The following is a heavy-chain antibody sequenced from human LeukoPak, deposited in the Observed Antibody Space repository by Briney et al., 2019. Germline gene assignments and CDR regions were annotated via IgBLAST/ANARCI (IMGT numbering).Heavy chain of an antibody. CDR1: GFTFSNYA. V-gene: IGHV3-64*01. CDR2: ISSNGDRT. CDR3: ARDGYSGSYYRLYYFFMDV. Sequence: GGSLRLSCAASGFTFSNYAMHWVRQAPGKGLEYVSAISSNGDRTNYANSVKGRFTISRDNSENTLYLQMNSLRGEDTAVYYCARDGYSGSYYRLYYFFMDVWGKGTTVTVSS. J-gene: IGHJ6*03. D-gene: IGHD1-26*01.